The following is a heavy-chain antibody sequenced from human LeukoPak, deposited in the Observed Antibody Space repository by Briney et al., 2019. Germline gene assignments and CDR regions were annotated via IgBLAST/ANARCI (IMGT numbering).Heavy chain of an antibody. CDR2: INPSGGST. CDR3: ARTHSSSDEFDY. CDR1: GYTFTSYY. J-gene: IGHJ4*02. D-gene: IGHD6-13*01. V-gene: IGHV1-46*01. Sequence: ASVKVSCKASGYTFTSYYIHWVRQAPGQGLEWMGIINPSGGSTTYAQKFQGRVAMTRDTSTSRVYMEVSSLRSEDTAVYYCARTHSSSDEFDYWGQGTLVTVSS.